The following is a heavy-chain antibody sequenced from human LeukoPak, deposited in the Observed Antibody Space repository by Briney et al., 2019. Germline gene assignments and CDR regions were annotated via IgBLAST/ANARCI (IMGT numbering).Heavy chain of an antibody. D-gene: IGHD5-24*01. Sequence: GGSLRLSCAASGFAFSNYNMNWVRQAPGKGLEWLSYITSSSNTIYYADSVKGRFTISRDNAQNSLYLQMNSLRAEDTAVYYCARVSITGYYYYMDVWGKGTTVTVSS. CDR2: ITSSSNTI. J-gene: IGHJ6*03. V-gene: IGHV3-48*01. CDR1: GFAFSNYN. CDR3: ARVSITGYYYYMDV.